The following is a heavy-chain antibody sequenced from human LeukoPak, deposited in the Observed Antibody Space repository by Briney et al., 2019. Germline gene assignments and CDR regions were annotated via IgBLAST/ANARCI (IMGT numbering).Heavy chain of an antibody. D-gene: IGHD2-2*03. CDR2: IYYSGST. Sequence: PSETLSLICTVSGGSISSGDYYWSWIRQPPGKGLEWIKYIYYSGSTYYNPSLKSRVTISVDTSKNQFSLKLSSVTAADTAVYYCARVGYCSSTSCSYYFDYWGQGTLVTVSS. V-gene: IGHV4-30-4*08. CDR1: GGSISSGDYY. J-gene: IGHJ4*02. CDR3: ARVGYCSSTSCSYYFDY.